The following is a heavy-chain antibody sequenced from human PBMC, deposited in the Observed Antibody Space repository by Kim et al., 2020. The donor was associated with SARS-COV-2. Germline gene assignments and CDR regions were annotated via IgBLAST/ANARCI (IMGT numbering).Heavy chain of an antibody. Sequence: SETLSLTCAVYGGSLSGYYWNWIRQPPGKGLEWIGEINHSGSTDYNPSLKSRVTISLDTSKNQFSLRLSSVTAADTAVYYCARVSGRVTKMVVVLTPEYYFDYWGQGTLVTVSS. D-gene: IGHD3-22*01. V-gene: IGHV4-34*01. CDR1: GGSLSGYY. J-gene: IGHJ4*02. CDR3: ARVSGRVTKMVVVLTPEYYFDY. CDR2: INHSGST.